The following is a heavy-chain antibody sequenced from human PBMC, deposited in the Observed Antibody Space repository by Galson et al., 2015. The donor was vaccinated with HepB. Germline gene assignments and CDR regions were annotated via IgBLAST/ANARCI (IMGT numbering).Heavy chain of an antibody. CDR1: GFTFSNYW. CDR3: ATAVRGWAFDY. D-gene: IGHD6-19*01. CDR2: IKQDGGEE. V-gene: IGHV3-7*03. Sequence: SLRLSCAVSGFTFSNYWMRWVRQAPGKGLECVANIKQDGGEEYYVDSVKGRFTISRDNGKNSLYLQMNSLRAEDTAVYYCATAVRGWAFDYWGRGTVVTVSS. J-gene: IGHJ4*02.